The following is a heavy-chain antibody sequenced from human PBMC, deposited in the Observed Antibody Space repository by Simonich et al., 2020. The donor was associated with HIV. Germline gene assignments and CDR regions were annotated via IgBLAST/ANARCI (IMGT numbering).Heavy chain of an antibody. Sequence: QVQLQESGPGLVKPSETLSLTCAVSGYSISSGNYWGWIRQPPGKGLVWFGTIYHRGSTYYNPSLKSRVTISIDTSKNQFSLKLSSVTAADTAVYYCARDRGYSGYDFDYWGQGTLVTVSS. J-gene: IGHJ4*02. D-gene: IGHD5-12*01. CDR3: ARDRGYSGYDFDY. CDR1: GYSISSGNY. CDR2: IYHRGST. V-gene: IGHV4-38-2*02.